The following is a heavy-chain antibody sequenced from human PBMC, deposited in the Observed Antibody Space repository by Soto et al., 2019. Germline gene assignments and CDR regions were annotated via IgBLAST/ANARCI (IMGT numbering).Heavy chain of an antibody. J-gene: IGHJ6*03. D-gene: IGHD3-10*01. V-gene: IGHV4-59*08. CDR2: IYYSGST. Sequence: QVQLPESGPGLVKPSETLSLTCTVSGGSISSYYWSWIRQPPGKGLEWFWYIYYSGSTNYNPSLKSRVTISVDTSKSQFSLKLSSVTAADTAVYYCASLAYGSGSYYYMDVWGKGTTVTVSS. CDR3: ASLAYGSGSYYYMDV. CDR1: GGSISSYY.